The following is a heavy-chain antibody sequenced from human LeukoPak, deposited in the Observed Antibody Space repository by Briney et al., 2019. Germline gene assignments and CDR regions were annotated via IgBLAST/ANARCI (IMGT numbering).Heavy chain of an antibody. Sequence: GGSLRLSCAASGFTFSSYGMHSVRQAPGKGLEWVAVISYDGSNKYYADSVKGRFTISRDNSKNTLYLQMNSLRAEDTAVYYCAKVDYWGQGTLVTVSS. V-gene: IGHV3-30*18. CDR1: GFTFSSYG. CDR2: ISYDGSNK. J-gene: IGHJ4*02. CDR3: AKVDY.